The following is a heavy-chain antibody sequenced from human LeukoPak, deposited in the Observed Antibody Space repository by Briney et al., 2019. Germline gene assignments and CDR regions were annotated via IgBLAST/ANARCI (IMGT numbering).Heavy chain of an antibody. V-gene: IGHV3-30*04. J-gene: IGHJ4*02. CDR2: ISYDGRNQ. CDR1: GCSFSNYT. Sequence: PAGSLSLSCAASGCSFSNYTMHWVRQAPAQGLEWVAVISYDGRNQYYADSVKGRFTVSRDNSKSTLYLQMNRLRGEDTAVYNCARYGGFLDYWGQGTLVTVSS. D-gene: IGHD3-16*01. CDR3: ARYGGFLDY.